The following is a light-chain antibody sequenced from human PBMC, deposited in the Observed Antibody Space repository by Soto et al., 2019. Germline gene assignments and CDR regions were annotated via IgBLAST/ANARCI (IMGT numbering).Light chain of an antibody. CDR1: SSDVGGYKY. CDR3: SSYTGGNPSYV. J-gene: IGLJ1*01. CDR2: EIN. V-gene: IGLV2-8*01. Sequence: QSALTQPPSASGSPGQSVTISCTGTSSDVGGYKYVSWYQQHPGKAPKLMIYEINKRPSGVPNRFSGSKSGNAASLTVSGLQAEDEADYYCSSYTGGNPSYVFGTGTKLTVL.